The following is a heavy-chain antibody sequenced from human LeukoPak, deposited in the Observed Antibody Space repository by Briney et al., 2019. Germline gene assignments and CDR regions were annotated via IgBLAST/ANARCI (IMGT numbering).Heavy chain of an antibody. CDR1: GGSISSSSYY. Sequence: SETLSLTCTVSGGSISSSSYYWGWIRQPPGTGLEWIGSIYYSGSTYYNPSLKSRVTISVDTSKNQFSLKLSSVTAADTAVYYCAREGEQWPLQGGASDIWGQGTMVTVSS. V-gene: IGHV4-39*07. J-gene: IGHJ3*02. CDR2: IYYSGST. CDR3: AREGEQWPLQGGASDI. D-gene: IGHD6-19*01.